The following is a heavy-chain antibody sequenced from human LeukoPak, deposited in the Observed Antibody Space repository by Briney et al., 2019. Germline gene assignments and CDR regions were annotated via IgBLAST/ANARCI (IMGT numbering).Heavy chain of an antibody. CDR1: GGSISSYY. CDR2: IYYSGST. D-gene: IGHD3-16*01. V-gene: IGHV4-59*08. J-gene: IGHJ4*01. CDR3: ARGGFFTSMIKH. Sequence: SETLSLTCTVSGGSISSYYWRWLRQPQGKGREWLGYIYYSGSTNYNPPLKSRVTISADTSKNQFSLKLSSVTAADTAVYYCARGGFFTSMIKHWGQGTLVTVSS.